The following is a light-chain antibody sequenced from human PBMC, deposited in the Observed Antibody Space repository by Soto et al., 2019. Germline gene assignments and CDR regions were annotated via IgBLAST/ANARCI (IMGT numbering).Light chain of an antibody. CDR2: ENN. V-gene: IGLV1-51*02. CDR1: SSNIGNNY. Sequence: QSVLTQPPSVSAAPGQKVTISCSGSSSNIGNNYVSWYQQLPGTAPELLIYENNKRPSGIPDRFSGSKSGTSATLGITGLQTGDEADYYCKTWDSSLSAGVFGTGTQLTVL. J-gene: IGLJ7*01. CDR3: KTWDSSLSAGV.